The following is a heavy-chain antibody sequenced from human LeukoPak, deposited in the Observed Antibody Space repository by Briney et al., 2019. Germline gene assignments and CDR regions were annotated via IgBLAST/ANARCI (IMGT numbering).Heavy chain of an antibody. D-gene: IGHD1-26*01. V-gene: IGHV3-30-3*01. Sequence: GGSLRLSCAASGFSFNTYALHWVRQAPDKGLEWVAVISSNGNNKFYADSVKGRFTISRDISGNTLYLQMNSLRAEDTAVYYCAGTPSKWWELLHWGQGTLVTVSS. CDR3: AGTPSKWWELLH. J-gene: IGHJ4*02. CDR1: GFSFNTYA. CDR2: ISSNGNNK.